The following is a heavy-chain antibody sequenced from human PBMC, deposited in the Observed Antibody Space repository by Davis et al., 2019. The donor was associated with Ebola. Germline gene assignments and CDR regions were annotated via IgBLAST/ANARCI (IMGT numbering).Heavy chain of an antibody. V-gene: IGHV1-69*13. J-gene: IGHJ6*02. D-gene: IGHD1-26*01. CDR2: IIPIFGTA. CDR3: GEGYYYYYGMDV. Sequence: SVKVSCKASGGTFSSYAISWVRQAPGQGLEWMGGIIPIFGTANYAQKFQGRVTITADESTSTAYMELSSLRSEDTAVYYCGEGYYYYYGMDVWGQGTTVTVSS. CDR1: GGTFSSYA.